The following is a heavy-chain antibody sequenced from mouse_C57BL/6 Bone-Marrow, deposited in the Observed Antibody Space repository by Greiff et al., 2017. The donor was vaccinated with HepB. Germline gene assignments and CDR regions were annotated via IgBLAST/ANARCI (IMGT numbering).Heavy chain of an antibody. CDR1: GFTFSDYG. D-gene: IGHD2-2*01. V-gene: IGHV5-17*01. CDR2: ISSGSSTI. J-gene: IGHJ4*01. CDR3: ARRLRRPHYYAMDY. Sequence: EVKLMESGGGLVKPGGSLKLSCAASGFTFSDYGMHWVRQAPEKGLEWVAYISSGSSTIYYADTVKGRFTISRDNAKHTLFLQMTSLRSEDTARYYCARRLRRPHYYAMDYWGQGTAVSVSS.